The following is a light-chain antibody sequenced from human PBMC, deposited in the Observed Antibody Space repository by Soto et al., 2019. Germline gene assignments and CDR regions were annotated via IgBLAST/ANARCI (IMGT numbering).Light chain of an antibody. V-gene: IGKV1-39*01. CDR3: PQSYITPFP. Sequence: VSAYRRDRVTITCRASQGIRNDLGWYQQKPGKAPKLLIYAASSLQSGVPSRFSGSGSGTDFTLTISSLQPEDFTTYYCPQSYITPFPSGQLTRLATK. CDR1: QGIRND. CDR2: AAS. J-gene: IGKJ5*01.